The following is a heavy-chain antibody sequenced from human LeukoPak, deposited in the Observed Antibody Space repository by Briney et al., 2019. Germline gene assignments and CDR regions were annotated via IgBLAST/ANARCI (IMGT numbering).Heavy chain of an antibody. D-gene: IGHD6-19*01. J-gene: IGHJ4*02. CDR2: IYYSGST. V-gene: IGHV4-39*01. CDR1: GGSISSSSYC. Sequence: SETLSLTCTVSGGSISSSSYCWGWIRQPPGKGLEWIGSIYYSGSTYYNPSLKSRVTISVDTSKNQFSLKLSSVTAADTAVYYCARCSGWDLYYFDYWGQGTLVTVSS. CDR3: ARCSGWDLYYFDY.